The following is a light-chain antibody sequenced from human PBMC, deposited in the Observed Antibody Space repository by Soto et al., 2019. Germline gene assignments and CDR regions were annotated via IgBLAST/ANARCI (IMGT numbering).Light chain of an antibody. V-gene: IGKV3-20*01. Sequence: ETVLTQSPGTLSLSPGERATLSCRASQTIPTRYVAWYQHRPGQAPRVLIYAASNRTPGTPDRFSGSASGTEFTLTISRPEPEDFAVYYCQQYGNSPWTFGQGTKVEI. J-gene: IGKJ1*01. CDR1: QTIPTRY. CDR3: QQYGNSPWT. CDR2: AAS.